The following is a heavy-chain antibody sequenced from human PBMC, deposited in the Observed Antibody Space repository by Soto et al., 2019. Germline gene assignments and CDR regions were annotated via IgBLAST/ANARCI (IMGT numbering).Heavy chain of an antibody. V-gene: IGHV4-59*11. CDR2: IYYRGST. CDR1: CGSIISHY. Sequence: PSETLSLTCTFSCGSIISHYWSWVRQAPGKGLEWIGHIYYRGSTTYNPSLRSRSTISVDTSNNQFSLKLNSVTTADTAVYYCARDGREASGMDVWGQGTKVTVSS. D-gene: IGHD1-26*01. CDR3: ARDGREASGMDV. J-gene: IGHJ6*02.